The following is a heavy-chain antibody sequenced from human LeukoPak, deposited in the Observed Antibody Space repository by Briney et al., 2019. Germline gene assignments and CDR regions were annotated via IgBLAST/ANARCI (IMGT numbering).Heavy chain of an antibody. J-gene: IGHJ4*02. D-gene: IGHD5-24*01. Sequence: GGSLRLSCAASGFTFSSYWMSWVRQVPGKGLEWVANINQDGSEKYYVDSVKGRFTISRDNARNSLYLQMNSLRVEDTAVYYCARDRITINYWGQGTLVTVSS. V-gene: IGHV3-7*01. CDR1: GFTFSSYW. CDR3: ARDRITINY. CDR2: INQDGSEK.